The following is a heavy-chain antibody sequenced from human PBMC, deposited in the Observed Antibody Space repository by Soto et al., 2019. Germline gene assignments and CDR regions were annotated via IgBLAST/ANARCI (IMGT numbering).Heavy chain of an antibody. CDR1: GFTFGNYL. J-gene: IGHJ4*02. Sequence: PGGSLRLSCAASGFTFGNYLMHWVRHAPGKGPEWVSRLTSDGRTPYYADSVKGRFTVSRDNAKNTLYLQMNSLRAEDTAVYYCARAEVDYWGPGTLVTVSS. CDR2: LTSDGRTP. V-gene: IGHV3-74*01. CDR3: ARAEVDY.